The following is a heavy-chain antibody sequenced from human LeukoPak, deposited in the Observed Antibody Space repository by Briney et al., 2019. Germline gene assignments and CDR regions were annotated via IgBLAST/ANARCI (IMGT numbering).Heavy chain of an antibody. D-gene: IGHD5-18*01. CDR3: ARQGYSYGTFDY. CDR2: IYPGDSDT. Sequence: GESLKVSCKGCGYSFTSYWIGWVRQMPGNRLEWMGIIYPGDSDTRYSPSFQGQVTISADKSISTAYLQWSSLKASDTAMYYCARQGYSYGTFDYWGQGTLVAVSS. J-gene: IGHJ4*02. V-gene: IGHV5-51*01. CDR1: GYSFTSYW.